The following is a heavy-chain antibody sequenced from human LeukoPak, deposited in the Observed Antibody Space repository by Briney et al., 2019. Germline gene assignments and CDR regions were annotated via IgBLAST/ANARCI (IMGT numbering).Heavy chain of an antibody. CDR2: IYYSGST. Sequence: PSETLSLTCTVSGGSISSSSYYWGWIRQPPGKGLEWIGSIYYSGSTYYNPSLKSRVTISVDTSKNQFSLKLSSVTAADTAVYYCARGLSRVFDYWGQGTLVAVSS. CDR1: GGSISSSSYY. CDR3: ARGLSRVFDY. D-gene: IGHD2/OR15-2a*01. V-gene: IGHV4-39*01. J-gene: IGHJ4*02.